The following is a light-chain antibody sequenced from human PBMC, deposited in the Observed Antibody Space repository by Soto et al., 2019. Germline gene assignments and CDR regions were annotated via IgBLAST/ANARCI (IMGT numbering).Light chain of an antibody. CDR2: AGT. CDR3: QQLHVYPST. Sequence: IQLTQSPSSLSASVGDRVTITCRASQDINSYLAWYQQKPGKAPNLLIYAGTSLQSGVPSRFSGSGSGTEFTLIISSLQPEDFATYYCQQLHVYPSTFGGGTKVE. CDR1: QDINSY. V-gene: IGKV1-9*01. J-gene: IGKJ4*01.